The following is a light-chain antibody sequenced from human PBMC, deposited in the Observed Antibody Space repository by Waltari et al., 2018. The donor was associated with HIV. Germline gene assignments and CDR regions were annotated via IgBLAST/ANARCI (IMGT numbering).Light chain of an antibody. J-gene: IGKJ2*01. V-gene: IGKV3-20*01. CDR2: GIS. Sequence: EIVLTQSPGTLSLSPGERANLSCRASQSFSSSYLAWYQQKPGQAPRLLIYGISSRVTGTPDRFSGSGSGTDFTLTISRLEPEDFAVYYCQQYGSSRYTFGQGTKLEIK. CDR3: QQYGSSRYT. CDR1: QSFSSSY.